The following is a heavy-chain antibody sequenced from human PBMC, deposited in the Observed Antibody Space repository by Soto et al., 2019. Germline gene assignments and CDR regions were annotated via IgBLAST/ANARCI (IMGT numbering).Heavy chain of an antibody. CDR3: ARRPGYCSSTSCYCNYYYGMDV. D-gene: IGHD2-2*03. J-gene: IGHJ6*02. CDR1: GGSISSSNW. V-gene: IGHV4-4*02. CDR2: IYHSGST. Sequence: QVQLQESGPGLVKPSGTLSLTCAVSGGSISSSNWWSWVRQPPGKGLEWIGEIYHSGSTNYNPSLKSRVTISVDKSKNQFSLKLSSVTAADTAVYYCARRPGYCSSTSCYCNYYYGMDVWGQGTTVTVSS.